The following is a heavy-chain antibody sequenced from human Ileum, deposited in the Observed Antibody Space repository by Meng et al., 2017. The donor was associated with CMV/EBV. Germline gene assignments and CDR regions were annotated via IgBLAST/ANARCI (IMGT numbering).Heavy chain of an antibody. D-gene: IGHD3-10*01. CDR2: INTDESTT. Sequence: GESLKISCAASGFTFSNYWMHWVRQAPGKGLVWVSRINTDESTTRYADFVKGRFTISRDNAKNTLYLQMDSLSAEDTAVYYCARILIGGDGYFDGWAQGTLVTVSS. CDR3: ARILIGGDGYFDG. V-gene: IGHV3-74*01. J-gene: IGHJ4*02. CDR1: GFTFSNYW.